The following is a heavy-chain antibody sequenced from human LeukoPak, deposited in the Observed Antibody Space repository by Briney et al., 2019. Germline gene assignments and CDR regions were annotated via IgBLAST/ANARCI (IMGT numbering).Heavy chain of an antibody. Sequence: SVKVSCKASGGTFSSYAISWVRQAPGQGLEWMGGIIPIFGTANYAQKFQGRVTITADESTSTAYMELSSLRSEDTAVYYCARDQGAAMVRGVILLDYWGQGTLVTVSS. V-gene: IGHV1-69*13. CDR1: GGTFSSYA. CDR3: ARDQGAAMVRGVILLDY. J-gene: IGHJ4*02. D-gene: IGHD3-10*01. CDR2: IIPIFGTA.